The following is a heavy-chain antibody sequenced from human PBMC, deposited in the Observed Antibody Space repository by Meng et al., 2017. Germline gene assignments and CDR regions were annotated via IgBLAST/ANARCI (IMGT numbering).Heavy chain of an antibody. CDR3: ARGDGYNYFYYYYGMDV. J-gene: IGHJ6*02. D-gene: IGHD5-24*01. V-gene: IGHV3-7*01. CDR1: GFTFSSYA. Sequence: GGSLRLSCAASGFTFSSYAMSWVRQAPGKGLEWVANIKQDGSEKYYVDSVKGRFTISRDNAKNSLYLQMNSLRAEDTAVYYCARGDGYNYFYYYYGMDVWGQGTTVTVSS. CDR2: IKQDGSEK.